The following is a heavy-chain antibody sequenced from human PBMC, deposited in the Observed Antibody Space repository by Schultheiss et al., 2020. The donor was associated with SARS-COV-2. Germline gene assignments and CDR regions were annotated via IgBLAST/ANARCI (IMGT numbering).Heavy chain of an antibody. D-gene: IGHD3-22*01. V-gene: IGHV1-69*05. Sequence: SVKVSCKASGGTFSSYAISWVRQAPGQGPEWMGSIMPVFGTMNYGQKFQGRVTMTRNTSISTAYMELSSLRSEDTAVYYCARDYYDSGYAFDIWGQGTMVTVSS. CDR3: ARDYYDSGYAFDI. J-gene: IGHJ3*02. CDR2: IMPVFGTM. CDR1: GGTFSSYA.